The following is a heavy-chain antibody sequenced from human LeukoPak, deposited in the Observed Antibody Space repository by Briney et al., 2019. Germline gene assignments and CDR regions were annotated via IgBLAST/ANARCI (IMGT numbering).Heavy chain of an antibody. D-gene: IGHD2-15*01. Sequence: SETLSLTCAVYGGSFSGYYWSWIRQPPGKGLEWIGEINHSGSTNYNPSLKSRVTISVDTSKNQFSLKLSSVTAADTAMYYCARHFCSSGSCYFSHWFDPWGQGILVTVSS. V-gene: IGHV4-34*01. J-gene: IGHJ5*02. CDR2: INHSGST. CDR1: GGSFSGYY. CDR3: ARHFCSSGSCYFSHWFDP.